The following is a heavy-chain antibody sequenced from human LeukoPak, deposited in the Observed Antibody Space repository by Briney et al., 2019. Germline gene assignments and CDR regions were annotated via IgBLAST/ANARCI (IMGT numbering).Heavy chain of an antibody. V-gene: IGHV3-21*01. CDR3: ARDLKCSGGSSYGAGEYYFDY. Sequence: GGSLRLSCAASGFTFSSYSMNWVRQAPGKGLEWVSSISSSSSYIYYADSVKGRFTISRDNAKNSLYLQMNSLRAEDTAVYYCARDLKCSGGSSYGAGEYYFDYWGQGTLVTVSS. D-gene: IGHD2-15*01. CDR1: GFTFSSYS. J-gene: IGHJ4*02. CDR2: ISSSSSYI.